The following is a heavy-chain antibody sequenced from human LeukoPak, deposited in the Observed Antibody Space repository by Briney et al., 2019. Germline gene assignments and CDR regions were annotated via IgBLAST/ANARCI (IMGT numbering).Heavy chain of an antibody. V-gene: IGHV4-34*01. D-gene: IGHD4-17*01. Sequence: PSETLSLTCAVYGGSFSGYYWSWIRQPPGKGLEWIGEIIKSGSTNYNPYLKSRVTISVATSKNQFSLKLSSVTAADTAVYYCARGYHGDSFDYWGQGTLVTVSS. CDR3: ARGYHGDSFDY. CDR2: IIKSGST. CDR1: GGSFSGYY. J-gene: IGHJ4*02.